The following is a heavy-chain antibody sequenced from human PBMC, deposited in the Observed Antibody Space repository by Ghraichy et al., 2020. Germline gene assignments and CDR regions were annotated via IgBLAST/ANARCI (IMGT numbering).Heavy chain of an antibody. CDR2: IRYDGSNK. D-gene: IGHD3-22*01. V-gene: IGHV3-30*02. CDR1: GFTFSSYG. J-gene: IGHJ2*01. CDR3: AKEGEDYYDSSGYQGFWYFDL. Sequence: GGSLRLSCAASGFTFSSYGMHWVRLAPGKGLEWVAFIRYDGSNKYYADSVKGRFTISRDNSKNTLYLQMNSLRAEDTAVYYCAKEGEDYYDSSGYQGFWYFDLWGRGTLVTVSS.